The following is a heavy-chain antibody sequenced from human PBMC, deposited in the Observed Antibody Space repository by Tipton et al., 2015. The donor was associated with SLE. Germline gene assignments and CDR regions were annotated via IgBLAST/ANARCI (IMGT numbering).Heavy chain of an antibody. D-gene: IGHD2-21*02. Sequence: TLSLTCAVYGGSFSGYYWSWIRQPPGKGLEWIGEINHSGSTNYNPSLKSRVTISVDTSKNQFSLKLSSVTAADTAVYYCTRQGLPGAFDIWGRGTLVTVSS. CDR3: TRQGLPGAFDI. CDR1: GGSFSGYY. CDR2: INHSGST. J-gene: IGHJ3*02. V-gene: IGHV4-34*01.